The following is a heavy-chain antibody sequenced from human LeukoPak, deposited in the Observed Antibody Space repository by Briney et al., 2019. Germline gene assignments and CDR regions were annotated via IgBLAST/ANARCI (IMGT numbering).Heavy chain of an antibody. CDR2: IYYSGST. Sequence: PSETLSLTCAVSGGSISSYYWSWIRQPPGKRLEWIGHIYYSGSTNYNPSLKSRVTISVDTSKNQFSLKLSSVTAADTAVYYCASRSSIWSGYQDTLYYFDSWGQGTLVTVSS. V-gene: IGHV4-59*01. J-gene: IGHJ4*02. CDR1: GGSISSYY. CDR3: ASRSSIWSGYQDTLYYFDS. D-gene: IGHD3-3*01.